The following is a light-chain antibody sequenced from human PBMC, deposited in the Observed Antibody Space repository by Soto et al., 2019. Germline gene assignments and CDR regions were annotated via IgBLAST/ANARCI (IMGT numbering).Light chain of an antibody. CDR1: QSVVRS. CDR3: QQYQSWPYS. J-gene: IGKJ2*01. V-gene: IGKV3-15*01. Sequence: EVVMTQSPATLSVSPGETATLSCGASQSVVRSLAWYQQKPGQPPSLLIFDSSTRATGAPDRFIGSGSETDFTLTIHSLQTQHRAVCSCQQYQSWPYSFGHGNKLEI. CDR2: DSS.